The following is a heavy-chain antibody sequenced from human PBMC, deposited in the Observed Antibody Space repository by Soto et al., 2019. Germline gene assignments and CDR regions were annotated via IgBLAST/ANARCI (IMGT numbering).Heavy chain of an antibody. J-gene: IGHJ4*02. CDR3: ARWGTTGGLDV. Sequence: ESGGGVVQPGTSLRLSCVGSGFTFRSFVIHWVRQAPGKGLEWVALTSYDGSNKYYDDSVKGRFTISRDNFRNTVDLQMDSLRLEDTALYYCARWGTTGGLDVWGQGTLVSVSS. CDR1: GFTFRSFV. D-gene: IGHD3-16*01. CDR2: TSYDGSNK. V-gene: IGHV3-30*19.